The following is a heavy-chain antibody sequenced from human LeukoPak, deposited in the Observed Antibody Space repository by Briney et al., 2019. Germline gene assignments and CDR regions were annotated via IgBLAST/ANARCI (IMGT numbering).Heavy chain of an antibody. Sequence: PGGSLRLSCAASGFTFSSYAMSWVRQAPGKGLEWVSGVTGSGGITPYADSVKGRFTISRANSKNTLYLQKNSLRAEDTAVYYCARTYGGNLLDAFNIWGQGTMVTVSS. J-gene: IGHJ3*02. CDR3: ARTYGGNLLDAFNI. V-gene: IGHV3-23*01. D-gene: IGHD4-23*01. CDR1: GFTFSSYA. CDR2: VTGSGGIT.